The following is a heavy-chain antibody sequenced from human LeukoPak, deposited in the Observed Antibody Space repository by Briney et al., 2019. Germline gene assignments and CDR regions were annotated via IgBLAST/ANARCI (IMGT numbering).Heavy chain of an antibody. Sequence: GRSLRLSCAASGFTFSSYAMHWVRQAPGKGLEWVAVISYDGSNKYYADSVKGRFTISRDNSKNTLYLQMNSLRAEDTAVYYCARERLRWDYWGQGTLVTVSS. CDR1: GFTFSSYA. J-gene: IGHJ4*02. V-gene: IGHV3-30-3*01. CDR3: ARERLRWDY. D-gene: IGHD4-23*01. CDR2: ISYDGSNK.